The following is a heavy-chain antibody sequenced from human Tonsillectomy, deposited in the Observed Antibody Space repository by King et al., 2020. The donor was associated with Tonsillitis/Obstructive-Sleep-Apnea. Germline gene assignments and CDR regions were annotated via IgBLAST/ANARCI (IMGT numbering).Heavy chain of an antibody. D-gene: IGHD1-1*01. J-gene: IGHJ6*02. CDR3: AGGDDFFYGMDV. Sequence: VQLVESGAEVKKPGAAVKLSCTASGYTFTAYYVHWVRQAPGQGLEWMGWINPNSGGTNYAQKFQGRVTMTGDTSTSTAYMELSRLRSDDTAVYYCAGGDDFFYGMDVWGQGTTVTVSS. V-gene: IGHV1-2*02. CDR1: GYTFTAYY. CDR2: INPNSGGT.